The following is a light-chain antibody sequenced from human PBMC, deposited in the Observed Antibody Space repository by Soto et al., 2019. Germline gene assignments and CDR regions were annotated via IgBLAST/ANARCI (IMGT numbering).Light chain of an antibody. CDR2: DAS. CDR3: HQYKTYST. CDR1: QSLNNR. Sequence: IQLTQSPSTLSASVGDRVTITCRASQSLNNRLAWYQQKPGKAPQLLIYDASTLESGVSSRFSGTGSETECTLTITDLQADDLATYFCHQYKTYSTFGQGTKVDIK. J-gene: IGKJ1*01. V-gene: IGKV1-5*01.